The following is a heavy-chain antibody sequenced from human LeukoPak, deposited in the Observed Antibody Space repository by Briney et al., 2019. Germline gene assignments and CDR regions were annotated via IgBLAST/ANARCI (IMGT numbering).Heavy chain of an antibody. CDR1: GGSIDSYY. CDR3: ARVYQSAEYYFDY. CDR2: IYYTGST. V-gene: IGHV4-59*01. D-gene: IGHD2-2*01. J-gene: IGHJ4*02. Sequence: SETLSLTCTVSGGSIDSYYWSWIRQPPGKGLEWIGYIYYTGSTEYHPSLKSRVTISLDTSKNQFSPKLTSVTAADTAVYYCARVYQSAEYYFDYWGQGNLVSVSS.